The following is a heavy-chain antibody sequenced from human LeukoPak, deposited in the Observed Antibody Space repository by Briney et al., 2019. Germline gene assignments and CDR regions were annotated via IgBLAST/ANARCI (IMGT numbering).Heavy chain of an antibody. Sequence: SETLSLTCAVSGGSISSNNWWIWVRQSPEKRLEWIGEIYHDGSTNYNPSLKSRVTISMDKSMNQLSLKLNFVTAADTAVYYCARWFGWDWGQGTMVTVSS. D-gene: IGHD3-10*01. CDR3: ARWFGWD. CDR2: IYHDGST. CDR1: GGSISSNNW. J-gene: IGHJ3*01. V-gene: IGHV4-4*02.